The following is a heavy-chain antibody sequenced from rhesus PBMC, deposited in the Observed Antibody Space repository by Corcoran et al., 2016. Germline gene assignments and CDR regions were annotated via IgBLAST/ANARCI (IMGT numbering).Heavy chain of an antibody. CDR1: GYSISSGYY. Sequence: QVQLQESGPGLVKPSETLSLTCAVSGYSISSGYYWGWIRQPPGKGLEYIGYISGSSGSTYYNPSPKRRSTISKDTSKNQFSLKLSSVTAADTAVYYCAREYYEDDYGYYYPFDYWGQGVLVTVSS. J-gene: IGHJ4*01. V-gene: IGHV4-99*02. CDR2: ISGSSGST. D-gene: IGHD3-9*01. CDR3: AREYYEDDYGYYYPFDY.